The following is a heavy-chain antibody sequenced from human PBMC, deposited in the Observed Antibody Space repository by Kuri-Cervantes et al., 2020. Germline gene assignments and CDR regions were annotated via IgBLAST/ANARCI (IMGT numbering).Heavy chain of an antibody. J-gene: IGHJ2*01. Sequence: SETLSLTCTVSGGSISSGSYYWSWIRQPAGKGLEWIGCIYTSGSTNYNPSLKSRVTISVDTSKNQFSLKLSSVTAADTAVYYCARHGPDVIVGATIHWYFDLWGRGTLVTVSS. V-gene: IGHV4-61*02. CDR2: IYTSGST. CDR3: ARHGPDVIVGATIHWYFDL. CDR1: GGSISSGSYY. D-gene: IGHD1-26*01.